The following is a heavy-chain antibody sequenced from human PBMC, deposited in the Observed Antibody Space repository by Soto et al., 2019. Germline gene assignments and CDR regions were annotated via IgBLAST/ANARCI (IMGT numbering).Heavy chain of an antibody. CDR3: AREDGGGPFDF. CDR1: GFIFSSYA. J-gene: IGHJ4*02. Sequence: LRLSCAASGFIFSSYAMHWVRQAPGKGLEWVSGISGHGGDIYYADSVKGRFTISRDTATSTLYLQMDSLRADDTAVYYCAREDGGGPFDFWGQGTLVTVSS. CDR2: ISGHGGDI. V-gene: IGHV3-23*01. D-gene: IGHD2-15*01.